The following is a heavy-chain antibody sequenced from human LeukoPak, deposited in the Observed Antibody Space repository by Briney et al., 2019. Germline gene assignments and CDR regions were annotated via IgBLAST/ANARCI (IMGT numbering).Heavy chain of an antibody. CDR2: IYSSGTT. CDR3: AREFQY. V-gene: IGHV4-61*02. Sequence: SETLSLTYTVSGGSIRSGGYYWSWIRQPAGKGLEWIGRIYSSGTTNYNPSLKSRLTISLDTSKNQFSLKLSSVTAADTAIYYCAREFQYWGQGTLVTVSS. CDR1: GGSIRSGGYY. J-gene: IGHJ1*01.